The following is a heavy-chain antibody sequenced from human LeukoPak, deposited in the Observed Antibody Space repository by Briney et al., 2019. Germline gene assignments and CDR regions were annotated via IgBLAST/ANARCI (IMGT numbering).Heavy chain of an antibody. V-gene: IGHV4-31*03. CDR1: GGSISSGGYY. J-gene: IGHJ6*02. CDR3: ARDGKYYDFWSGSLAGYYGMDV. D-gene: IGHD3-3*01. CDR2: IYYSGST. Sequence: TLSLTCTVSGGSISSGGYYWSWIRQHPGKGLEWIGYIYYSGSTYYNPSLKSRVTISVDTSKNQFSLKLSSVTAADTAVYYCARDGKYYDFWSGSLAGYYGMDVWGQGTTVTVSS.